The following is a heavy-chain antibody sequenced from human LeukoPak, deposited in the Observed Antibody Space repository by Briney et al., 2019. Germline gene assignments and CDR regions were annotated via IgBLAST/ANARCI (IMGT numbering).Heavy chain of an antibody. Sequence: SETLSLTCGVYGGSFSGYYWSWIRQPPGKGLEWIGEINRSGGTNYNPSLKSRVTISVDTSKNQFSLKLSSVTAADTAVHYCARGLPMIVVRWGAIDYWGQGTLVTVSS. CDR1: GGSFSGYY. J-gene: IGHJ4*02. CDR3: ARGLPMIVVRWGAIDY. CDR2: INRSGGT. D-gene: IGHD3-22*01. V-gene: IGHV4-34*01.